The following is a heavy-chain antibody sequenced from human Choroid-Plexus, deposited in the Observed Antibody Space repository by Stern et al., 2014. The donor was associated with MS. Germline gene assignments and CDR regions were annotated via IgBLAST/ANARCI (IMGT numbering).Heavy chain of an antibody. Sequence: EAQLVESGGGLVQPGGSLSLPCAASGFSFSTYAMSWVRQTPGKGLQWVSVISGRSGPTYYADSVKGRFTISIDNSKNTLNLQMDSLRADDTAVYYCAKWPHHIAVAGTRYFQHWGQGTLVTVSS. J-gene: IGHJ1*01. D-gene: IGHD6-19*01. CDR2: ISGRSGPT. CDR3: AKWPHHIAVAGTRYFQH. CDR1: GFSFSTYA. V-gene: IGHV3-23*04.